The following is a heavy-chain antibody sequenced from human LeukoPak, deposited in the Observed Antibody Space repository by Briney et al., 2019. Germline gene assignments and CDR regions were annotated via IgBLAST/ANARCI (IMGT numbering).Heavy chain of an antibody. D-gene: IGHD2/OR15-2a*01. CDR3: ARDVTS. CDR1: GGSISSGSYY. Sequence: PSQTLSLTCTVSGGSISSGSYYWSWIRQPAGKGLEWIGRIYTSGSTNYNPSLKSRVTISVDTSKNQFSLKLSSVTAADTAVYYCARDVTSWGQGTLVAVSS. V-gene: IGHV4-61*02. J-gene: IGHJ4*02. CDR2: IYTSGST.